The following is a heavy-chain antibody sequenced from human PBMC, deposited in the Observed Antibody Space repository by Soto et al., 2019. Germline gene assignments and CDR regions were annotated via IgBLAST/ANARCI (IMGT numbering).Heavy chain of an antibody. Sequence: EVQLVESGGGLVQPGGSLRLSCAASGFTFSAYWMHWIRQVPGKGLEWVSRINSDASHTYYADSVKGRFTIARDNAKNTLHLEMNSLRAEDTAVYYCVRDGDCITGSGYGNWFDPWGQGTLVTVSS. D-gene: IGHD6-25*01. CDR1: GFTFSAYW. CDR2: INSDASHT. CDR3: VRDGDCITGSGYGNWFDP. V-gene: IGHV3-74*01. J-gene: IGHJ5*02.